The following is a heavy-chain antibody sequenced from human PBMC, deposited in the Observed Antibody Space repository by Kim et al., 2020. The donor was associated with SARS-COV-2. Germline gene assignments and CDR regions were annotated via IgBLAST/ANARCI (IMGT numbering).Heavy chain of an antibody. CDR2: INHSGNT. J-gene: IGHJ6*03. CDR3: ARGLKSRFLEWPPYYYYYYMDV. Sequence: SETLSLTCAVHSESFSGYYWSWIRQSPGKGLEWIGEINHSGNTNYNPPLKSRVTISADTSKNQFSLKLTSVTAADTAVYYCARGLKSRFLEWPPYYYYYYMDVWGKGTTVTVSS. CDR1: SESFSGYY. D-gene: IGHD3-3*01. V-gene: IGHV4-34*01.